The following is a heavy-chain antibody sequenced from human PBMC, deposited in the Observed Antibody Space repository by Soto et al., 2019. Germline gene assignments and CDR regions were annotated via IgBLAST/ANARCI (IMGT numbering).Heavy chain of an antibody. CDR1: GFTFSTYA. Sequence: VGSLRLSGAASGFTFSTYAMGWVRQAPGKGLEWVSVVSSGGGTHYADSVKGRFTVSRDNSKNTLSLQMNSLRADDTAVYYCAKRRGAGGHFDYWGQGALVTVSS. CDR2: VSSGGGT. D-gene: IGHD2-15*01. V-gene: IGHV3-23*01. CDR3: AKRRGAGGHFDY. J-gene: IGHJ4*02.